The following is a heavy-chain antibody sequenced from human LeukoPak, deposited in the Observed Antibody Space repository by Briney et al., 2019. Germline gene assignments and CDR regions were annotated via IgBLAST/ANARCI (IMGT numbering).Heavy chain of an antibody. V-gene: IGHV3-48*01. CDR1: GFTFSTYS. Sequence: PGGSLRLSCVVSGFTFSTYSMNGVRQAPGKGLEWVSYISGRSSIIYYANSVKGRFTISRDNAKNSLYLQLNSLRAEDTAVYYCARADSAYYYAQDYWGQGTLVTVSS. J-gene: IGHJ4*02. CDR3: ARADSAYYYAQDY. CDR2: ISGRSSII. D-gene: IGHD3-22*01.